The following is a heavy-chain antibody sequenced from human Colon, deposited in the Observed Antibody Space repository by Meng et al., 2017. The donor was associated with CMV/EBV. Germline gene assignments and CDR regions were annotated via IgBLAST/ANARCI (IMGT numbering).Heavy chain of an antibody. D-gene: IGHD4-17*01. CDR2: ISGSAGST. CDR3: AKDDYGDYAGVFDY. J-gene: IGHJ4*02. V-gene: IGHV3-23*01. CDR1: GFPFSTYA. Sequence: AYGFPFSTYAMSWVRQAPGKGLEWVSGISGSAGSTYYADSVKGRFAISRDNSKNTLYLQMNSLRAEDTAVYYCAKDDYGDYAGVFDYWGQGTLVTVSS.